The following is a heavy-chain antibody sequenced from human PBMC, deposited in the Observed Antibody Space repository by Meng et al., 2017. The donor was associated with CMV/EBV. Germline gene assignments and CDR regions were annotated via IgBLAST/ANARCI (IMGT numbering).Heavy chain of an antibody. CDR1: GGSISSSSYY. CDR3: ARDSAVAGVVDY. CDR2: IYYSGST. J-gene: IGHJ4*02. V-gene: IGHV4-39*06. D-gene: IGHD6-19*01. Sequence: RLRVQESGPGLVKPSESLSLTCTVSGGSISSSSYYWGWIRQPPGKGLEWIGSIYYSGSTYYNPSLKSRVTISVDTSKNQFSLKLSSVTAADTAVYYCARDSAVAGVVDYWGQGTLVTVSS.